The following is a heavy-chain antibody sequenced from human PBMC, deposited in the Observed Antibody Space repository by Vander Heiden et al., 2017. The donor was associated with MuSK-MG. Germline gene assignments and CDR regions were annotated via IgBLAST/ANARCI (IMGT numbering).Heavy chain of an antibody. Sequence: EVQLVESGGGLVKPGGSLRLSCAASGFTFSNAWMSWVPPAPGKGLEWVGRIKSKTDGGTTDYAAPVKGRFTISRDDSKNTRDLKMNSMKSEETAVYYCTTYPHAGRRLGELFDYWRQGTMVTVFS. CDR3: TTYPHAGRRLGELFDY. D-gene: IGHD3-10*01. V-gene: IGHV3-15*01. CDR2: IKSKTDGGTT. J-gene: IGHJ4*02. CDR1: GFTFSNAW.